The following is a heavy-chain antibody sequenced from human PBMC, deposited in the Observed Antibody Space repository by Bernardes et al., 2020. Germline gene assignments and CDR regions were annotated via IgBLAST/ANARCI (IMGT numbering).Heavy chain of an antibody. CDR1: GYTFTGYY. CDR3: ASGLRYCSGGSCPIPYFYYGMDV. J-gene: IGHJ6*04. CDR2: INPNSGGT. D-gene: IGHD2-15*01. V-gene: IGHV1-2*06. Sequence: ASVKVSCKASGYTFTGYYMHWVRQAPGQGLEWMGRINPNSGGTNYAQKFQGRVTMTRDTSISTAYMELSRLRSDDTAVYYCASGLRYCSGGSCPIPYFYYGMDVWGKGTTVTVSS.